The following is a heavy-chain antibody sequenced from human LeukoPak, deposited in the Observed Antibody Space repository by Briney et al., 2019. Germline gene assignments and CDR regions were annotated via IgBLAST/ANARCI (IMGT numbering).Heavy chain of an antibody. J-gene: IGHJ4*02. V-gene: IGHV3-11*06. D-gene: IGHD3-10*01. Sequence: GGSLRPSCAASGFTFSDYYMSWIRQAPGKGLEWVSYISSSSSYTNYADSVKGRFTISRDNAKNSLYLQMNSLRAEDTAVYYCARARYYGSGSYLDYWGQGTLVTVSS. CDR1: GFTFSDYY. CDR3: ARARYYGSGSYLDY. CDR2: ISSSSSYT.